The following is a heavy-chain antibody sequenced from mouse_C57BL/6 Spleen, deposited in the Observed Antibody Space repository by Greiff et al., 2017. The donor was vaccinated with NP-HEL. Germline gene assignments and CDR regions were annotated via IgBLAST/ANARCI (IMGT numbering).Heavy chain of an antibody. CDR3: ARTTVVEEVDY. CDR1: GSTFSSSW. V-gene: IGHV1-80*01. D-gene: IGHD1-1*01. Sequence: QVQLQQSGAELVKPGASVKISCKASGSTFSSSWMTWVKQRPGKGLEWIGQISPGDGDPNYNGPFKGKATLTADKSSSTAYMQVSSLTSEDSAVYFCARTTVVEEVDYWGQGTTLTVSS. CDR2: ISPGDGDP. J-gene: IGHJ2*01.